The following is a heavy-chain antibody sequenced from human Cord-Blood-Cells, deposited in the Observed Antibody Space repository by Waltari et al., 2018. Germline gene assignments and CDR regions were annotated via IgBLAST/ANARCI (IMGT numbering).Heavy chain of an antibody. D-gene: IGHD3-9*01. J-gene: IGHJ6*02. V-gene: IGHV4-34*01. CDR3: ARGYYDILTGYLAYYYGMDV. CDR1: GGSFSGYY. CDR2: INHSGST. Sequence: QVQLQQWGAGLLKPSETLSLTCAVYGGSFSGYYWSWIRQPPGKGMEWIGEINHSGSTNYNPSLKSRVTISVDTSKNQFSLKLSSVTAADTAVYYCARGYYDILTGYLAYYYGMDVWGQGTTVTVSS.